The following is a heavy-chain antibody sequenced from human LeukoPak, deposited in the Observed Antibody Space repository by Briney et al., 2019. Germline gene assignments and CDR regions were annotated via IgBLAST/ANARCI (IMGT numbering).Heavy chain of an antibody. J-gene: IGHJ4*02. CDR2: IYYSGST. Sequence: SETLSLTCTVSGGSISSYYRSWIRQPPGKGLEWIGYIYYSGSTNYNPSLKSRVTISVDTSKNQFSLKLSSVTAADTAVYYCARVRAAAGTTNFDYWGQGTLVTVSS. CDR3: ARVRAAAGTTNFDY. D-gene: IGHD6-13*01. CDR1: GGSISSYY. V-gene: IGHV4-59*01.